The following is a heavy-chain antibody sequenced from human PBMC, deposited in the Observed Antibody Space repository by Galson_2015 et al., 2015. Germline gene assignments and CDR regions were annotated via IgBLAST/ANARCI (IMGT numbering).Heavy chain of an antibody. V-gene: IGHV3-23*01. CDR3: AKGLCSGGSCFSRGFDY. D-gene: IGHD2-15*01. CDR2: LTGSGGNT. Sequence: SLRLSCAASGFTFSSYAMRWVRQAPGKGLEWVSALTGSGGNTYYADSVKGRFTISRDSSKNTLYLQMNSLRAEDTAVYYCAKGLCSGGSCFSRGFDYWGQGTLATVSS. CDR1: GFTFSSYA. J-gene: IGHJ4*02.